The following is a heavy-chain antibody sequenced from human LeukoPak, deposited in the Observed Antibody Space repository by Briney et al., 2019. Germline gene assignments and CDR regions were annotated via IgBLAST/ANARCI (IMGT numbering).Heavy chain of an antibody. CDR2: ISGSGDDT. CDR3: VRDYYGSGTYQGNYYYGMDV. Sequence: GGSLRLSCAASGFTFRQYAMSWVRQAPGKGLEWVSGISGSGDDTYYTDSVKGRFTISRDNSNNTLYLQMNNLRSEDTAVYFCVRDYYGSGTYQGNYYYGMDVWGHGTTVTVSS. D-gene: IGHD3-10*01. J-gene: IGHJ6*02. CDR1: GFTFRQYA. V-gene: IGHV3-23*01.